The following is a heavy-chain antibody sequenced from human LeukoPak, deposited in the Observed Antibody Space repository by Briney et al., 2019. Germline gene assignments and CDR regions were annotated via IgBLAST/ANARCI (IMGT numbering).Heavy chain of an antibody. D-gene: IGHD2-15*01. CDR3: ARSRAATRTRAFDY. V-gene: IGHV4-34*01. Sequence: PSETLSLTCAVYGGSFSGYYWSWIRQPPGKGLEWIGEINHSGSTNYNPSLKSRVTISVDTSKNQFSLKLSSVTAADTAVYYCARSRAATRTRAFDYWGQETLVTVSS. J-gene: IGHJ4*02. CDR2: INHSGST. CDR1: GGSFSGYY.